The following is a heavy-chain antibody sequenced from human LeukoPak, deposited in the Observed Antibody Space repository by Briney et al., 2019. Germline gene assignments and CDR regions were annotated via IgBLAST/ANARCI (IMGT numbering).Heavy chain of an antibody. V-gene: IGHV4-38-2*02. D-gene: IGHD2-15*01. CDR1: GYSISSGYY. CDR3: ASPPSAGYCSGGSCYSVTP. J-gene: IGHJ5*02. CDR2: IYYSGST. Sequence: SETLSLTCTVSGYSISSGYYWGWIRQPPGRGLEWIGGIYYSGSTYYNPSLKSRVTISVDTSKNQFSLKLSSVTAADTAVYYCASPPSAGYCSGGSCYSVTPWGQGTLVTVSS.